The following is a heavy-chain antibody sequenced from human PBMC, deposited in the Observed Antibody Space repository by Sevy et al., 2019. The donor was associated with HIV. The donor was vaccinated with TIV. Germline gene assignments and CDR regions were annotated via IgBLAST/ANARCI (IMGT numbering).Heavy chain of an antibody. V-gene: IGHV3-48*03. J-gene: IGHJ5*02. CDR1: GFSFSSYD. CDR2: ISSSGSSI. CDR3: TRNGGAFDNGFDP. Sequence: GGSLRLSCTASGFSFSSYDMNWVRQAPGKGLEWVSKISSSGSSIYYADSVKGRFTISRDNAKNSLNLQMNSLRAEDTAVYYCTRNGGAFDNGFDPWGQGTLVTVSS. D-gene: IGHD2-8*01.